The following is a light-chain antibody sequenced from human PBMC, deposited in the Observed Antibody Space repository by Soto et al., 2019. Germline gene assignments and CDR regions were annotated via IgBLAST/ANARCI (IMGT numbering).Light chain of an antibody. CDR3: MQATQFPWT. V-gene: IGKV2-24*01. CDR1: QSLEDSDGNSY. Sequence: IVMTQTPLSSAVTLGQPASISCRSSQSLEDSDGNSYLSWLHQRPGQPPRLLIYKISNRLSGVPDRFSGSGAGTVFTLRISRVEADDGGLYYCMQATQFPWTFGQGTRVEIK. J-gene: IGKJ1*01. CDR2: KIS.